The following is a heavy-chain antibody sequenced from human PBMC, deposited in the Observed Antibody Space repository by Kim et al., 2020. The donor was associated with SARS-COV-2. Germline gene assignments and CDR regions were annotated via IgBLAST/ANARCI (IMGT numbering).Heavy chain of an antibody. V-gene: IGHV4-59*13. CDR2: IYYSGST. CDR1: GGSISSYY. D-gene: IGHD6-13*01. Sequence: SETLSLTCTVSGGSISSYYWSWIRQPPGKGLEWIGYIYYSGSTNYNPSLKSRVTISVDTSKNQFSLKLSSVTAADTAVYYCARDRAAAGHWGQGTLVTVSS. J-gene: IGHJ1*01. CDR3: ARDRAAAGH.